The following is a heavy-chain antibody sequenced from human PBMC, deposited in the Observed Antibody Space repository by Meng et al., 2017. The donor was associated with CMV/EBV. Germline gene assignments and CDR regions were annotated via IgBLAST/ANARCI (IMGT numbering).Heavy chain of an antibody. V-gene: IGHV3-74*01. CDR2: INSDGSST. Sequence: GGSLRLSCAASGFTFSSYWMHWDRQAPGKGLVWVSRINSDGSSTSYADSVKGRFTISRDNAKNTLYLQMNSLRAEDTAVYYCARDSSSWYSRDYYYYGMDVWGQGTTVTVSS. J-gene: IGHJ6*02. CDR1: GFTFSSYW. D-gene: IGHD6-13*01. CDR3: ARDSSSWYSRDYYYYGMDV.